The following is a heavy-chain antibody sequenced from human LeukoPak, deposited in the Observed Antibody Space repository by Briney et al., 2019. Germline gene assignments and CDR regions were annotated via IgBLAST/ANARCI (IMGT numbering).Heavy chain of an antibody. Sequence: SETLSLTCAVSGGSISSSNWWSWVRQPPGKGLEWIGYIYYSGSTYYNPSLKSRVTISVDTSKNQFSLKLSSVTAADTAVYYCAREDDSSGYYDWGQGTLVTVSS. CDR1: GGSISSSNW. V-gene: IGHV4-4*02. D-gene: IGHD3-22*01. CDR2: IYYSGST. CDR3: AREDDSSGYYD. J-gene: IGHJ4*02.